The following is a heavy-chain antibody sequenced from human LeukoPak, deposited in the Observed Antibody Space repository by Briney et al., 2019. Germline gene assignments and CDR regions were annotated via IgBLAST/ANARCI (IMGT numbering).Heavy chain of an antibody. CDR1: GFTFSSFA. J-gene: IGHJ4*02. CDR2: IGPTGNT. D-gene: IGHD5-12*01. Sequence: GGSLRLSCAASGFTFSSFAMSWVRQAPGKGLEWVSNIGPTGNTYYADSVKGRFTISRHNSKNTLYLQMNSLRAEDTAVYYCAKAGDSGYDNYFDYWGQGTLVTVSS. V-gene: IGHV3-53*04. CDR3: AKAGDSGYDNYFDY.